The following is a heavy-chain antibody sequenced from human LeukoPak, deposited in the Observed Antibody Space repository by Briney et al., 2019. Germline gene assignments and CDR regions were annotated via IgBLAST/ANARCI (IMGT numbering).Heavy chain of an antibody. Sequence: GGSLRLSCAASGFTFNNYYIHWVRQAPGKGLEWVAVIWRDGSNSYYADSVKGRFTISRDNSKNTLSLQMNSLRAEDTAVYYCARGGYDILEFLFDYWGQGTLVTVSS. CDR1: GFTFNNYY. D-gene: IGHD3-9*01. CDR2: IWRDGSNS. J-gene: IGHJ4*02. CDR3: ARGGYDILEFLFDY. V-gene: IGHV3-33*01.